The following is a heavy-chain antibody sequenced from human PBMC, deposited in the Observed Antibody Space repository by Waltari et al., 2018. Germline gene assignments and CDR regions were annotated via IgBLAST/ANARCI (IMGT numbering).Heavy chain of an antibody. CDR1: GGSISSGGYY. V-gene: IGHV4-31*03. D-gene: IGHD3-16*01. Sequence: QLQLQESGPGLVKPSQPLSLTCTVSGGSISSGGYYWSWIRQHPGKGLEWIGYIYYSGSTYYNPSLKSRVTISVDTSKNQFSLKLSSVTAADTAVYYCAREGFSSPMITFGGVIDYWGQGTLVTVSS. CDR2: IYYSGST. CDR3: AREGFSSPMITFGGVIDY. J-gene: IGHJ4*02.